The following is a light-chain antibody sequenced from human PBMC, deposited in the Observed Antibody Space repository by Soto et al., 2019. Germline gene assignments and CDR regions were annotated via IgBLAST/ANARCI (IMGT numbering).Light chain of an antibody. CDR2: EVT. CDR3: SSYTDSITLVA. CDR1: SSDVGGYNY. Sequence: QSALTQPASVSGSPGQSITISCTGTSSDVGGYNYVSWYQQHPGKAPKLMIYEVTNRPSGVSNRFSGSKSGNTASLTISGLQAEDEADYYCSSYTDSITLVAFGGGTKLTVL. V-gene: IGLV2-14*01. J-gene: IGLJ2*01.